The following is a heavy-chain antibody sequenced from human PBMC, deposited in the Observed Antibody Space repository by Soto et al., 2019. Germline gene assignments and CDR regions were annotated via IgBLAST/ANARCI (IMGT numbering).Heavy chain of an antibody. J-gene: IGHJ5*02. CDR3: ARKIGAQNWFDP. CDR1: GDTISTGGYT. CDR2: TYHSGNP. V-gene: IGHV4-30-2*01. Sequence: PSETLSLTCDVSGDTISTGGYTWAWIRQPPGKALEWIGHTYHSGNPYYNPSLKSRVIISVDRSKNQFSLKASDTAMYYCARKIGAQNWFDPWGQGTLVTVSS. D-gene: IGHD3-16*01.